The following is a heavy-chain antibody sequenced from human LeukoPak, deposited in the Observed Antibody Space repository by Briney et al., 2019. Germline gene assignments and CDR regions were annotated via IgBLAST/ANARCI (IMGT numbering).Heavy chain of an antibody. D-gene: IGHD6-13*01. V-gene: IGHV3-30*02. CDR3: ARELRQQPGLFDY. Sequence: GGSLRLSCAASGFTFSSYAMHWVRQAPGKGLEWVAFIRYDGSNKYYADSVKGRFTISRDNSKNTLYLQMNSLRAEDTAVYYCARELRQQPGLFDYWGQGTLVTVSS. J-gene: IGHJ4*02. CDR2: IRYDGSNK. CDR1: GFTFSSYA.